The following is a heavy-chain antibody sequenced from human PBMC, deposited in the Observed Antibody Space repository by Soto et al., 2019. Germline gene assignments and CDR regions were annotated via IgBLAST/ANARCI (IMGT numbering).Heavy chain of an antibody. CDR2: IYWNDNK. CDR3: AHRQDPFVFDY. Sequence: QITLKESGPTWVKPTQTLTLTCTFSGFSLTTSGVGVGWTRQPPGKALEWLALIYWNDNKYYSPALKSRLTITKDTSKNQVVLTMTDVDPVDTATYYCAHRQDPFVFDYWGQGTLVTVSS. CDR1: GFSLTTSGVG. J-gene: IGHJ4*02. V-gene: IGHV2-5*01.